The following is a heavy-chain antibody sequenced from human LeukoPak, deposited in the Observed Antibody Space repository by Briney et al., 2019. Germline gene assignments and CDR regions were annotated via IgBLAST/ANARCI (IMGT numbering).Heavy chain of an antibody. CDR3: ARIPADY. CDR2: ISGSGGST. V-gene: IGHV3-23*01. Sequence: PGGSLRLSCAASGFTFSAYAMSRVSQAQGKGLEWVSAISGSGGSTYYADSVKGRFTISRDNSKNTLYLQMNSLRAEDTAVYYCARIPADYWGQGPLVTVSS. CDR1: GFTFSAYA. J-gene: IGHJ4*02.